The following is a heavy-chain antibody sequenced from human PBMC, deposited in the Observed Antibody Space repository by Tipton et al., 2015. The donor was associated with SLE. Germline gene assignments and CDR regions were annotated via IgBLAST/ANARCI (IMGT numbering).Heavy chain of an antibody. Sequence: SLRLSCAASGFTFSIFAMHWVRQAPGMGLEWVAVISNDGSNKYYADSVKGRFTISRDNSKNTLSLQMSSLRAEDTAIYYCARRAAKYYDSSGYYLWNFYSYDLDVWGQGTTVTVSS. D-gene: IGHD3-22*01. J-gene: IGHJ6*02. CDR3: ARRAAKYYDSSGYYLWNFYSYDLDV. CDR1: GFTFSIFA. V-gene: IGHV3-30*04. CDR2: ISNDGSNK.